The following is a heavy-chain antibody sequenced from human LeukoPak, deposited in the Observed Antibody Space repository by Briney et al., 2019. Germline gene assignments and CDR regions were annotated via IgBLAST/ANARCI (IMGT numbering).Heavy chain of an antibody. J-gene: IGHJ4*02. Sequence: GGSLRLSCAASGFTFGNYEMNWVRQAPGKGLEWVSYISSSGRTIHYADSVKGRFTISRDNAKNSLYLQLNSLRVEDTAVYYCARDLGTSAITGYWGQGTLVTVSS. V-gene: IGHV3-48*03. CDR2: ISSSGRTI. CDR3: ARDLGTSAITGY. D-gene: IGHD7-27*01. CDR1: GFTFGNYE.